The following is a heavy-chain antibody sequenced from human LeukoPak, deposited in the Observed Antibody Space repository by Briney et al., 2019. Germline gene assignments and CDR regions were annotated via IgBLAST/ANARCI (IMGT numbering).Heavy chain of an antibody. J-gene: IGHJ3*02. V-gene: IGHV1-8*03. D-gene: IGHD1-26*01. CDR3: ARDSGTYYDAFDI. CDR1: GYTFTSYD. Sequence: ASVKVSCKASGYTFTSYDIHWVRQATGQGPEWMGWIDPNSAKTVYAKKFQGRVTISRDTSISTAYMELSSLRSEDTAIYYCARDSGTYYDAFDIWGQGTMVTVSS. CDR2: IDPNSAKT.